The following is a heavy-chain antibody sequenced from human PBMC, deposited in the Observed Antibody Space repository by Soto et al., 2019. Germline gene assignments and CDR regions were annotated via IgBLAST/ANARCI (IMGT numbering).Heavy chain of an antibody. D-gene: IGHD2-21*02. CDR1: GYTFTTYA. J-gene: IGHJ5*02. V-gene: IGHV1-3*01. Sequence: ASVKVSCKASGYTFTTYAMHWVRQAPGQRLEWMGWINAGNGKTKYSQKFQGRVTITRDTSATTAYMELSSLRSEDTAVYYCARDSPTGPPHYCGGACSIDPWGQGTLVTVSS. CDR3: ARDSPTGPPHYCGGACSIDP. CDR2: INAGNGKT.